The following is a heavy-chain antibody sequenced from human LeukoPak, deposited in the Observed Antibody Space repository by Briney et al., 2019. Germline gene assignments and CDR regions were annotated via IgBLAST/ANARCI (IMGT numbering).Heavy chain of an antibody. D-gene: IGHD3-9*01. CDR2: IRYDGSNK. V-gene: IGHV3-30*02. J-gene: IGHJ4*02. CDR1: GFTFSSYG. CDR3: AKGDYDILTGYYMSDYFDY. Sequence: GGSLRLSCAASGFTFSSYGMHWVRQAPGKGLEWVAFIRYDGSNKYYADSVKGRFTISRDNSKNTLYLQMNSLRAEDTAVYYCAKGDYDILTGYYMSDYFDYWGQGTLVTVSS.